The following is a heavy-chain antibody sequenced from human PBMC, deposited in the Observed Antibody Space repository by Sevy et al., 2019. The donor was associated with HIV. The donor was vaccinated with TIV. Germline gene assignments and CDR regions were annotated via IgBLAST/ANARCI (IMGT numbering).Heavy chain of an antibody. V-gene: IGHV3-30-3*01. CDR1: GFTFRTYA. CDR3: ARGTEWELTSFLSH. Sequence: GGSLRLSCAASGFTFRTYAFHWVRQAPGRGLEWIGLISSNGDNAFYANSVRGRFTISIDNSMNTLYLQMSSLTPDDTAVYYCARGTEWELTSFLSHWGQGALVTVSS. D-gene: IGHD1-26*01. CDR2: ISSNGDNA. J-gene: IGHJ4*02.